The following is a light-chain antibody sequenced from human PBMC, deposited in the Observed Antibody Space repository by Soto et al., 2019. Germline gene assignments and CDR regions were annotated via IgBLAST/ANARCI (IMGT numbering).Light chain of an antibody. CDR1: SSDVGGNNH. V-gene: IGLV2-14*01. J-gene: IGLJ1*01. Sequence: QSVLTQPASVSGSPGQSITISCAGTSSDVGGNNHVSWYQQHPGKAPKLIIYGVTNRPSEVSYRFSGSKSGNTASLTISGLQAEDEADYYCNSFAGSRGYVFGTGTKVTVL. CDR3: NSFAGSRGYV. CDR2: GVT.